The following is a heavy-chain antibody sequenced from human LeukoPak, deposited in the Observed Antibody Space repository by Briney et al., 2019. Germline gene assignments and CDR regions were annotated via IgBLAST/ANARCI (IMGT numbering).Heavy chain of an antibody. CDR3: ARVFSGSLGPRGALGY. J-gene: IGHJ4*02. V-gene: IGHV3-30*04. Sequence: GGSLRLSCAASGFTFSSYAIHWVRQAPGKGLEWVAIISYDGSDKYYADSGKGRFTISRDNSKNTLYLQMNSLRGEDTAVYYCARVFSGSLGPRGALGYWGQGTLVTVSS. CDR1: GFTFSSYA. CDR2: ISYDGSDK. D-gene: IGHD1-26*01.